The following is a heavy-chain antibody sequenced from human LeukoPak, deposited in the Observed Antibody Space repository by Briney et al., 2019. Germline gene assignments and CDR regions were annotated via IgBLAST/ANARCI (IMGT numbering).Heavy chain of an antibody. CDR3: AKGAATMGDC. J-gene: IGHJ4*02. Sequence: GGSLRLSCAAPGIPFDSLAIRGVRPAAGEGVEGGSGISSSGGSTYYADSVKGRFTISRDNSKNTLYLQMNSLRGEDTAVYYCAKGAATMGDCWGQGILVTVS. CDR2: ISSSGGST. V-gene: IGHV3-23*01. CDR1: GIPFDSLA. D-gene: IGHD5-12*01.